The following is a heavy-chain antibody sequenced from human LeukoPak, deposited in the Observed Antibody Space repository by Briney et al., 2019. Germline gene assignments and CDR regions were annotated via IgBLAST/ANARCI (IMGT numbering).Heavy chain of an antibody. V-gene: IGHV3-7*01. Sequence: TGGSLRLSCAASGFTFSSYWMSWVRQAPGKRLEWVANIKEDGSGIYYVDSVEGRFTISRDNAKKSLYLQMNSLRAEDTAVYYCARGDTSGYYYRFFDYWGQGTLVTVSS. J-gene: IGHJ4*02. CDR2: IKEDGSGI. D-gene: IGHD3-22*01. CDR1: GFTFSSYW. CDR3: ARGDTSGYYYRFFDY.